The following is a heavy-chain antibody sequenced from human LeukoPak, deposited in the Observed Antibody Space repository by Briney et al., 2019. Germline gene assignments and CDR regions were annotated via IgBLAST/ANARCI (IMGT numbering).Heavy chain of an antibody. D-gene: IGHD6-13*01. CDR2: INPNSSAT. V-gene: IGHV1-2*02. CDR3: ARGYSSSFKRYFDC. CDR1: VSTFTGYY. Sequence: GSSVKVSCKASVSTFTGYYIHWVRQAPGHGLEWMGWINPNSSATNNAQNIQGRVTMARDTSISSTYMELSRLRSDDTAVYYCARGYSSSFKRYFDCWGQGALVTVAS. J-gene: IGHJ4*02.